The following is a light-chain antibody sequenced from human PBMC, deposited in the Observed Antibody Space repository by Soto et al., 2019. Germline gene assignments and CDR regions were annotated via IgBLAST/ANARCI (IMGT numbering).Light chain of an antibody. V-gene: IGKV3-20*01. CDR1: HSVSSSY. Sequence: EIVLTQSPGTLSLSPGERATLSCRASHSVSSSYLAWYQQKPGRAPRLLIYGASSRATGIPDRFRGSRSGTDFTLSISRLAPEDFAVYYCQQYGGSPPITFGQGTRLEIK. J-gene: IGKJ5*01. CDR2: GAS. CDR3: QQYGGSPPIT.